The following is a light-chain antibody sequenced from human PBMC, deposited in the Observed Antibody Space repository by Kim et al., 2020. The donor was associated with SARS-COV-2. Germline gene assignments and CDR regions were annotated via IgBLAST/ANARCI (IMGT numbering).Light chain of an antibody. J-gene: IGKJ4*01. CDR1: QSINGW. Sequence: SAAVGDRVTITCRASQSINGWLAWFQQKPGKAPNLLIYKASSLESGVPSRFSGSGSGTEFTLTISSLQPDDFATYYCQQYNSYSLTFGGGTKLEI. V-gene: IGKV1-5*03. CDR2: KAS. CDR3: QQYNSYSLT.